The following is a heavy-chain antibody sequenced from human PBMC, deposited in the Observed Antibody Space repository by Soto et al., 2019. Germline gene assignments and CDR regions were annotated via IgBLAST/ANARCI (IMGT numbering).Heavy chain of an antibody. D-gene: IGHD3-3*01. CDR3: ARWSYLDY. CDR1: GIEFSNYA. J-gene: IGHJ4*02. CDR2: ISGSDGKT. Sequence: PGGSLRLSCVASGIEFSNYALSWVRQAPGKGLEWVSTISGSDGKTFYADSVKGRFSISRDTSQSTLYLQMNSLRADDTAMYYCARWSYLDYWGQGTRVTVSS. V-gene: IGHV3-23*01.